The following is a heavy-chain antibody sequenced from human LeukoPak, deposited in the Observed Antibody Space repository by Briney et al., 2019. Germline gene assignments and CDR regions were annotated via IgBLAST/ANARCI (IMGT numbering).Heavy chain of an antibody. CDR3: ARLFGDRGAFDI. V-gene: IGHV1-2*02. J-gene: IGHJ3*02. CDR2: INPNSGGT. Sequence: ASVKVYCKASGYTFTGYYMHWVRQAPGQGLEWMGWINPNSGGTNYAQKLQGRVTMTRDTSISTAYMELSRLRSDDTAVYYCARLFGDRGAFDIWGQGTMVTVSS. D-gene: IGHD3-10*01. CDR1: GYTFTGYY.